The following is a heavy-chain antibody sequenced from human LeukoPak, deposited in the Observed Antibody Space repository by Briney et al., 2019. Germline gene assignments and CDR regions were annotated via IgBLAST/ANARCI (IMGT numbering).Heavy chain of an antibody. CDR2: VFGSGGSA. V-gene: IGHV3-23*01. CDR3: GKTTTGYSSGRYPGWPVDY. J-gene: IGHJ4*02. D-gene: IGHD6-19*01. CDR1: GFTFNNYA. Sequence: GGPLRLSCAASGFTFNNYAMYWVRQAPGKGLEWVSGVFGSGGSAHYADSVKGRFTISRDNSKNTVYLEINSLRAEDTAIYYCGKTTTGYSSGRYPGWPVDYWGQGTLVTVSS.